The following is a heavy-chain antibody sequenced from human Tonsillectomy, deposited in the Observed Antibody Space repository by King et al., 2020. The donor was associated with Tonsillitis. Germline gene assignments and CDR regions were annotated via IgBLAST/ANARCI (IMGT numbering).Heavy chain of an antibody. CDR1: GFTFSNYA. Sequence: VQLVESGGGLIQPGGSLRLSCAASGFTFSNYAMNWVRQAPGKGLEWVSAISGSGDSTHYADSVKGRFTISRDNSKNTLYLQMNSLRAEDTAVYHCAKPYDSSGYYYYYYMDVWGKGTTVTVSS. D-gene: IGHD3-22*01. CDR3: AKPYDSSGYYYYYYMDV. CDR2: ISGSGDST. J-gene: IGHJ6*03. V-gene: IGHV3-23*04.